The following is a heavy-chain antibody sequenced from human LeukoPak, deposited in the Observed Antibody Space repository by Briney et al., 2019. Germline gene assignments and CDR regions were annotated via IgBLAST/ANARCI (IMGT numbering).Heavy chain of an antibody. D-gene: IGHD3-22*01. V-gene: IGHV1-18*01. CDR2: ISVYNGNT. CDR3: ARDVAWISGYAPYFDY. J-gene: IGHJ4*02. CDR1: GYIFISYG. Sequence: ASVKVSCKASGYIFISYGISWVRQAPGQGLEWMGWISVYNGNTNYAQNLQGRVTTTTDTSTSTAYMELRSLRSDDTAVYYCARDVAWISGYAPYFDYWGQGTLVTVSS.